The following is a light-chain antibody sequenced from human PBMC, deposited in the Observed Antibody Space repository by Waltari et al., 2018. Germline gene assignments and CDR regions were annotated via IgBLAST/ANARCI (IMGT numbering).Light chain of an antibody. J-gene: IGKJ1*01. Sequence: IVVTQSPDSLAVSLGERVTLNCRSNQSLLYDSNNRNYLAWYQQKPGQPPRPLIYWAYMRQSGVPDRFTGSGSGTDFTLTISSLQAEDVAVYYCQQYFSTPWTFGHETAVEIK. CDR1: QSLLYDSNNRNY. CDR3: QQYFSTPWT. V-gene: IGKV4-1*01. CDR2: WAY.